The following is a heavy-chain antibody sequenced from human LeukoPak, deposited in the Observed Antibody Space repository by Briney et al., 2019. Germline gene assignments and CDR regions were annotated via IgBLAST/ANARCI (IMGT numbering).Heavy chain of an antibody. J-gene: IGHJ4*02. CDR1: GFTFSDHY. CDR2: TRNKANSYTT. CDR3: ARGKDSSSWYDGGSGWYSDY. V-gene: IGHV3-72*01. D-gene: IGHD6-13*01. Sequence: GGSLRLSCAASGFTFSDHYMDWVRQAPGKGLEWVGRTRNKANSYTTEYAASVRGRFTISRDDSKNSLYLQMNSLRAEDTAVYYCARGKDSSSWYDGGSGWYSDYWGQGTLVTVSS.